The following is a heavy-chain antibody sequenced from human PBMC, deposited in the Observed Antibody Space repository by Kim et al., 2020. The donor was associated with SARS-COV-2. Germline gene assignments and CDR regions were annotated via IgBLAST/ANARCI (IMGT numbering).Heavy chain of an antibody. V-gene: IGHV3-30*18. CDR2: ISYDGSNK. Sequence: GGSLRLSCTASGFTFSSYGMHWVRQAPGKGLEWVAVISYDGSNKYYADSVKGRFTISRDNSKNTLYLQMNSLRAEDTAVYYCAKEDRRGPRLGYCSSTSCSLGRGMDVWGQGTTVTVSS. CDR1: GFTFSSYG. D-gene: IGHD2-2*01. CDR3: AKEDRRGPRLGYCSSTSCSLGRGMDV. J-gene: IGHJ6*02.